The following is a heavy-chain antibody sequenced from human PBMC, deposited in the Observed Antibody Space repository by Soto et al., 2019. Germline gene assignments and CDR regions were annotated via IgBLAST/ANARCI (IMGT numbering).Heavy chain of an antibody. CDR3: ATDGPPGIAAAAIAGGY. CDR2: FDPEDGET. J-gene: IGHJ4*02. D-gene: IGHD6-13*01. CDR1: GYTLTELS. V-gene: IGHV1-24*01. Sequence: GASVKVSCKVSGYTLTELSMHWVRQAPGKGLEWMGGFDPEDGETIYAQKFQGRVTMTEDTSTDTAYMELSSLRSEDTAVYYCATDGPPGIAAAAIAGGYWGQGTLVTVSS.